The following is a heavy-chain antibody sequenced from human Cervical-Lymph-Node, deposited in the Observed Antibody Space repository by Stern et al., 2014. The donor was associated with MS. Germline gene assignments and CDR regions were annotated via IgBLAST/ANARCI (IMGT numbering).Heavy chain of an antibody. Sequence: QVQLQESGPGRVQPSETLSLTCTVSGASMKNFYWNWIRPPPAKGLEWIGHMSNSGTTYYDPSLKSRVTMSMDASKQQFSLRLTSVTAVDTAVYFCARGRHTAMVTSGRYFDLWGQGTLVTVSS. CDR2: MSNSGTT. CDR3: ARGRHTAMVTSGRYFDL. D-gene: IGHD5-18*01. J-gene: IGHJ4*02. V-gene: IGHV4-4*07. CDR1: GASMKNFY.